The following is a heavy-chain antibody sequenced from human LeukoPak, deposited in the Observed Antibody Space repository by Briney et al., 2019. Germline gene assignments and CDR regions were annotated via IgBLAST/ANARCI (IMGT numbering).Heavy chain of an antibody. Sequence: GGSLRLSCAASGVTVSSYWMSWVRQAPGKGLEWVANIEADGTEKYYVDSVKGRFTVSRDNARNSLYLQMSSLRVEDTAVYYCARDPAAWDYWGQGTPVTVSS. D-gene: IGHD6-13*01. V-gene: IGHV3-7*04. CDR1: GVTVSSYW. CDR3: ARDPAAWDY. J-gene: IGHJ4*02. CDR2: IEADGTEK.